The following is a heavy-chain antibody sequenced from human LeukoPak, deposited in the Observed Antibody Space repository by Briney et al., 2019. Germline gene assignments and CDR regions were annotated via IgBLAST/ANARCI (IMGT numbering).Heavy chain of an antibody. D-gene: IGHD3-10*01. Sequence: GGSLRLSCAASGFTFCSYAMDWVRQAPGKGLEWVSYISSSSTIYFADSVKGRFTISRDNAKNSLYLQMNSLRVEDTAVYYCARGRGSGTTFDYWGQGTLVTVSS. CDR3: ARGRGSGTTFDY. J-gene: IGHJ4*02. V-gene: IGHV3-48*04. CDR1: GFTFCSYA. CDR2: ISSSSTI.